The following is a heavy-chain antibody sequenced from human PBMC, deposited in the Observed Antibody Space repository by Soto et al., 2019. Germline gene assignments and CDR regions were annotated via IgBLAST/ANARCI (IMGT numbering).Heavy chain of an antibody. CDR1: GGSFSGYY. Sequence: SETLSLTCAVYGGSFSGYYWSWIRQPPGKGLEWIGEINHSGSTNYNPSLKSRVTISVDTSKNQFSLKLSSVTAADTAVYYCARSAVAYMVRGVMRVYDYWGQGTLVTVSS. D-gene: IGHD3-10*01. J-gene: IGHJ4*02. CDR2: INHSGST. V-gene: IGHV4-34*01. CDR3: ARSAVAYMVRGVMRVYDY.